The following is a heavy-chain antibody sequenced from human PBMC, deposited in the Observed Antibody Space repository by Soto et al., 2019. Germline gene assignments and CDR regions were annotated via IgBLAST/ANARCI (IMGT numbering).Heavy chain of an antibody. CDR1: GFTFRSFT. CDR2: ISSNSAYI. D-gene: IGHD6-13*01. CDR3: TRDASRDSSARGWFDP. J-gene: IGHJ5*02. V-gene: IGHV3-21*01. Sequence: GGSLRLSCAASGFTFRSFTMNWIRQAPGKGLEWVSTISSNSAYIYYTDALRGRFTISRDNAKNSLHLQMNSLRAEDTAVYYCTRDASRDSSARGWFDPWGPGTLVTVSS.